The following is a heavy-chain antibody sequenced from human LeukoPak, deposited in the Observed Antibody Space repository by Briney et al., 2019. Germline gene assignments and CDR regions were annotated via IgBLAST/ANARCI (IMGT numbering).Heavy chain of an antibody. CDR3: ARAINYGSGSYYLFDY. V-gene: IGHV1-18*01. D-gene: IGHD3-10*01. J-gene: IGHJ4*02. CDR2: ISVYNGNI. CDR1: GYSFISYG. Sequence: GASVKVSCKASGYSFISYGISWVRQAPGQGLDWMGWISVYNGNIHYAQKFQGKVTVTTDTSMNTAYMELRSLRSDDTAVYYCARAINYGSGSYYLFDYWGQGTLVTVSS.